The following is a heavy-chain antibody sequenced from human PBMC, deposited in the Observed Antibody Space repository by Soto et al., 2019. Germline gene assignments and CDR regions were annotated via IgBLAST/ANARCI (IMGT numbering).Heavy chain of an antibody. D-gene: IGHD3-22*01. CDR2: IYYSGST. CDR3: ARHLAYDSSGYYYPLHYYYGMDV. Sequence: SETLSLTCTVSGGSISSSSYYWGWIRQPPGKGLKWIGCIYYSGSTYYNPSLKSRVTISVDTSKNQFSLELSSVTAADTAVYYCARHLAYDSSGYYYPLHYYYGMDVWGQGTTVTVSS. J-gene: IGHJ6*02. V-gene: IGHV4-39*01. CDR1: GGSISSSSYY.